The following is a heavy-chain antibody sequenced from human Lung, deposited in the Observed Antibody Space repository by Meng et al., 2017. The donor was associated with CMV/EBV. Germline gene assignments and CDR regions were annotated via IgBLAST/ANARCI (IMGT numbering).Heavy chain of an antibody. J-gene: IGHJ4*02. Sequence: VRLEGWGQGLVKPSGTLSLTCAVSGGSTSSSNWWSWVRQPPGKGLEWIGEIYHSGSTNYKPSLKSRVTISVDKSKNQFSLKLSSVTAADTAVYYCASFPPPGKQWLVTDYWGQGTLVTVSS. V-gene: IGHV4-4*02. CDR2: IYHSGST. CDR1: GGSTSSSNW. CDR3: ASFPPPGKQWLVTDY. D-gene: IGHD6-19*01.